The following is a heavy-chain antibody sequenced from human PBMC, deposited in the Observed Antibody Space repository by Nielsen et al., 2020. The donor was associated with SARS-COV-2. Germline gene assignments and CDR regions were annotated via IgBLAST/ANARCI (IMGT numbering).Heavy chain of an antibody. J-gene: IGHJ4*02. V-gene: IGHV4-59*01. CDR2: IYYSGST. CDR3: ARDLRGSNLYYFDY. Sequence: GSLRLSCAVYGGSFSGYYWSWIRQPPGKGLEWIGYIYYSGSTNYNPSLKSRVTISVDTSKNQFSLKLSSVTAADTAVYYCARDLRGSNLYYFDYWGQGTLVTVSS. CDR1: GGSFSGYY. D-gene: IGHD4-11*01.